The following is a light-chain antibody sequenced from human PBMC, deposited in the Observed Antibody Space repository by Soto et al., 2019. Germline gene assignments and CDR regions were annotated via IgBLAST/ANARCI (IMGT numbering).Light chain of an antibody. CDR2: GVT. Sequence: QSALTQPASVSGSPGQSITISCTGTSSDVGGYNYVSWYQQHPGIAPKLLIYGVTNRPSGVSTRFSGSKSGNTASLPISGLQAEDEADYHCCSYTSASTLLYLFGTGTKLTVL. CDR3: CSYTSASTLLYL. J-gene: IGLJ1*01. CDR1: SSDVGGYNY. V-gene: IGLV2-14*01.